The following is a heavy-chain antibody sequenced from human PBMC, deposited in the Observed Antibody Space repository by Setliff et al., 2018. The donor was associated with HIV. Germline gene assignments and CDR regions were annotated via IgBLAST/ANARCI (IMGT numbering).Heavy chain of an antibody. CDR1: GFTFSYYG. D-gene: IGHD1-26*01. J-gene: IGHJ4*02. CDR3: ARDDDATSHYSRFDY. Sequence: LRLSCAASGFTFSYYGMHWVRQAPGKGLEWVAVTWSDGNKRYYADSVKGRFTISRDNSKNTVYLQMDSLRAEDTAVYYCARDDDATSHYSRFDYWGQGTPVTVSS. CDR2: TWSDGNKR. V-gene: IGHV3-33*01.